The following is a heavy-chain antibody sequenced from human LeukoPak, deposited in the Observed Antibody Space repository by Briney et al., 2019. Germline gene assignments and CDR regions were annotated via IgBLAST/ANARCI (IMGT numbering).Heavy chain of an antibody. Sequence: ASVKVSCKASGYTFTSYGISWVRPAPGQGLEWMGWISAYNGNTNYAQKFQGRVTMTRDTSKNQFSLKLSSVTAADTAVYYCARGSEITGSWFDPWGQGTLVTVSS. CDR1: GYTFTSYG. J-gene: IGHJ5*02. D-gene: IGHD3-10*01. V-gene: IGHV1-18*01. CDR3: ARGSEITGSWFDP. CDR2: ISAYNGNT.